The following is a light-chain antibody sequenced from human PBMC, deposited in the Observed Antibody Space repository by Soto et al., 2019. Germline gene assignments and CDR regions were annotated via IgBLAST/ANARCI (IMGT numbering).Light chain of an antibody. V-gene: IGKV3D-20*01. CDR2: DVS. CDR3: QQYGSSPFT. Sequence: EIVLTQSPVTLSLSPGERGTLSCGASQSVSSYYIAWYQQKPGLAPRLLMYDVSSRATGTPDRFSGSGSGTDFTLTISRLEPEDVAVYFCQQYGSSPFTFGQGTRVEMK. CDR1: QSVSSYY. J-gene: IGKJ5*01.